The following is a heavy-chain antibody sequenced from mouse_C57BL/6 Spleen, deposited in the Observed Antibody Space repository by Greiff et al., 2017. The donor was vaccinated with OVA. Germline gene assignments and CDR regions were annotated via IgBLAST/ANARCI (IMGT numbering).Heavy chain of an antibody. V-gene: IGHV1-58*01. CDR2: IYIGNGYT. CDR3: ARFSYDYDVLFAY. J-gene: IGHJ3*01. CDR1: GYTFTSYG. Sequence: VQLKQSGAELVRPGSSVKMSCKTSGYTFTSYGINWVKQRPGQGLEWIGYIYIGNGYTEYNEKFKGKATLTSDTSSSTAYMQLSSLTSEDSAIYCCARFSYDYDVLFAYWGQGTLVTVSA. D-gene: IGHD2-4*01.